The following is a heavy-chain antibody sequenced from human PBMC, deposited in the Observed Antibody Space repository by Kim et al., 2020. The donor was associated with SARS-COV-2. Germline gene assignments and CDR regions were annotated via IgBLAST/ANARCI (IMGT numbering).Heavy chain of an antibody. CDR3: AKESGGASTGNAFDQ. V-gene: IGHV3-23*01. Sequence: GGSLRLSCRTSGFIFSNYAMSWVRQGPGKGLEWVSAISESGRSTYYADSVRGRFTISRDNAKNTLYVQMTGLTAEDTALYYCAKESGGASTGNAFDQWGQGTLVIVSP. CDR2: ISESGRST. CDR1: GFIFSNYA. D-gene: IGHD2-2*01. J-gene: IGHJ4*02.